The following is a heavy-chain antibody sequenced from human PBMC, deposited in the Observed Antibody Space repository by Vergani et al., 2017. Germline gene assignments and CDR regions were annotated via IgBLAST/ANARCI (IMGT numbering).Heavy chain of an antibody. D-gene: IGHD6-19*01. CDR1: GFTFSSYA. J-gene: IGHJ6*02. Sequence: QVQLVESGGGVVQPGRSLRLSCAASGFTFSSYAMHWVRQAPGKGLEWVAVISYDGSNKYYADSVKGRFTISRDNSKNSLYLQMNSLRTEDTALYYCAKDISGWAEYYYYYYGMDVWGQGTTVTVSS. CDR3: AKDISGWAEYYYYYYGMDV. CDR2: ISYDGSNK. V-gene: IGHV3-30-3*01.